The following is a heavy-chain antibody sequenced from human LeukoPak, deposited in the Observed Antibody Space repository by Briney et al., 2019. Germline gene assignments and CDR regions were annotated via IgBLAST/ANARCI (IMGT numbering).Heavy chain of an antibody. D-gene: IGHD2-2*01. CDR2: ISATADST. CDR3: AKWMGSSIIIVPAAEYYFDY. CDR1: GFTFSSYA. J-gene: IGHJ4*02. V-gene: IGHV3-23*01. Sequence: PGGSLRLSCEASGFTFSSYAMSWVRQAPGKGLEWVSSISATADSTYYADSVKGRFTISRDNPKNTLYLQLNSLRTEDTAVYYCAKWMGSSIIIVPAAEYYFDYWGQGTLVTVSS.